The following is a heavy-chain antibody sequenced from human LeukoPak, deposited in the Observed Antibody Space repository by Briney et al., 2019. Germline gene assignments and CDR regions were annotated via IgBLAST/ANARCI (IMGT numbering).Heavy chain of an antibody. CDR3: VKDIHDRGYADY. CDR1: GFTFDAYT. V-gene: IGHV3-43*02. CDR2: ISGDGVNT. J-gene: IGHJ4*02. D-gene: IGHD3-22*01. Sequence: GGSLRLSCAASGFTFDAYTMHWVRQAPGKGLEWVSIISGDGVNTFYAGSMKGRSIISRDNSKNFLYLKISLPRSEDTAFYYCVKDIHDRGYADYWGQRTLGTASP.